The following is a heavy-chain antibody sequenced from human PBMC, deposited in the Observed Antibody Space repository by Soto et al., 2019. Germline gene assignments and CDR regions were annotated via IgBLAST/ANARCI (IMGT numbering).Heavy chain of an antibody. J-gene: IGHJ6*02. CDR1: GFTFSDYD. CDR2: ISYDGSNR. V-gene: IGHV3-30*18. Sequence: QVQLVESGGGVVQPGRSLRPSCAASGFTFSDYDMHWVRQAPGKGLEWVAVISYDGSNRYYADSVKGRFTVSRDNSRNTLYLQMNSLRPDDTAVYYCAKGRCISTSCRVSYGMDVWGQGTTVTVSS. D-gene: IGHD2-2*01. CDR3: AKGRCISTSCRVSYGMDV.